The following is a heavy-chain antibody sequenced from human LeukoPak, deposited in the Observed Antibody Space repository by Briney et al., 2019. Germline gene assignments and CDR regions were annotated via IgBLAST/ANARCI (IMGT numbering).Heavy chain of an antibody. Sequence: GGSLRLSCAASGFTFSGYAMSWVRQAPGKGLEWVSAISGSGGSTYYADSVKGRFTISRDNSKNTLYLQMNSLRAEDTAVYYCAREIVVVVAATRYYYYGMDVWGQGTTVTVS. CDR2: ISGSGGST. J-gene: IGHJ6*02. D-gene: IGHD2-15*01. CDR1: GFTFSGYA. CDR3: AREIVVVVAATRYYYYGMDV. V-gene: IGHV3-23*01.